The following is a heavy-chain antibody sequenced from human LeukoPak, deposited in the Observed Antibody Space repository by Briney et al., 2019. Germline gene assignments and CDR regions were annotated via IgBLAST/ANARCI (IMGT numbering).Heavy chain of an antibody. D-gene: IGHD3-22*01. Sequence: GASVNVSCKASGYTFTGYYMHWVRQAPGQGLEWMGWINPNSGGTNYAQKFQGRVTMTRDTSISTAYMELSRLRSDDTAVYYCARDAPGSFYDSSLYYPAVHYWGQGTLVTVSS. V-gene: IGHV1-2*02. J-gene: IGHJ4*02. CDR1: GYTFTGYY. CDR2: INPNSGGT. CDR3: ARDAPGSFYDSSLYYPAVHY.